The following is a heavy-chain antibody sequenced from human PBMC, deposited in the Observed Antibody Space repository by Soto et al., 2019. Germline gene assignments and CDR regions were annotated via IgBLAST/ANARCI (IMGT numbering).Heavy chain of an antibody. CDR2: ISSRSGTI. CDR1: GFTFSPYS. J-gene: IGHJ4*02. Sequence: EVQLVESGGGLVQPGGSLRLSCAASGFTFSPYSMNWVRQAPGKGLEWIAYISSRSGTIFYADSVKGRFTISRDDAKNSLYLQMNSLRDEDTAVYYCAGGVRAGTDSFDYWGQGTLVTVSS. CDR3: AGGVRAGTDSFDY. V-gene: IGHV3-48*02. D-gene: IGHD1-1*01.